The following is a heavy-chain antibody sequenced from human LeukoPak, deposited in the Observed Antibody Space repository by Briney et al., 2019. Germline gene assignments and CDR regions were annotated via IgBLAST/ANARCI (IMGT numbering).Heavy chain of an antibody. D-gene: IGHD6-19*01. V-gene: IGHV3-30-3*01. Sequence: GGSLRLSCAASGFTFSSYAMHWVRQAPGKGLEWVAVISYDGSNKYYADSVKGRFTISRDNSKNTLYLQMNSLRAEDTAVYYCARDLGGGAGSEFYDYWGQGTLVTVSS. CDR2: ISYDGSNK. CDR3: ARDLGGGAGSEFYDY. J-gene: IGHJ4*02. CDR1: GFTFSSYA.